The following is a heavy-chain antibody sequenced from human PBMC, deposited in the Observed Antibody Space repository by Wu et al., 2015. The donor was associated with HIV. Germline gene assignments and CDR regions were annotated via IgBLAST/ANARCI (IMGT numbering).Heavy chain of an antibody. Sequence: QVQLVQSGAEVKKPGASVTVSCKASGYTFTGYYMHWVRQAPGQGLEWMGWINPNSGGTNYAQKFQGRVTMTRDTSISTAYMELSRLRSDDTAVYYCAREGKNYQLSGYYYYMDVWGKGTTVTVSS. J-gene: IGHJ6*03. D-gene: IGHD2-2*01. V-gene: IGHV1-2*02. CDR2: INPNSGGT. CDR1: GYTFTGYY. CDR3: AREGKNYQLSGYYYYMDV.